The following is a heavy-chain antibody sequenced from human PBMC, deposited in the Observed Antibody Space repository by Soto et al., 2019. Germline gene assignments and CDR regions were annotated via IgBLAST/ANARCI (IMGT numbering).Heavy chain of an antibody. CDR1: GFTFGDFA. V-gene: IGHV3-49*03. CDR3: TRERKLPAAMFGLFDH. Sequence: PGGSLRLSWTAAGFTFGDFAMSWFRHAPWKWLEWVGFIRSKAYGGTTEYAASVKGRFTISRDDSKSIAYLQMNSLKTEDTAVYYCTRERKLPAAMFGLFDHWGQGTLVTVSS. J-gene: IGHJ5*02. CDR2: IRSKAYGGTT. D-gene: IGHD2-2*01.